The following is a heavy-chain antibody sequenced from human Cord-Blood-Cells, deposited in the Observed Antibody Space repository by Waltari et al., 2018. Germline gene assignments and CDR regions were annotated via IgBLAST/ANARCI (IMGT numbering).Heavy chain of an antibody. CDR3: ARDQYDSSGYYYY. D-gene: IGHD3-22*01. J-gene: IGHJ4*02. Sequence: QVQLVQSGAEVKKPGASVKVSCKASGYTFTSYAMHWVRQAPGQRLEWMGWINAGNGNTKYSQKCQGRVTITRDTSASTAYMELSSLRSEATAVYYCARDQYDSSGYYYYWGQGTLVTVSS. V-gene: IGHV1-3*01. CDR1: GYTFTSYA. CDR2: INAGNGNT.